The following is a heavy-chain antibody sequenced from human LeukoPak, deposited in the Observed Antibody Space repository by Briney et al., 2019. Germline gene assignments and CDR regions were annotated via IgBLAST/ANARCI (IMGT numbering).Heavy chain of an antibody. D-gene: IGHD3-22*01. CDR2: ITPYSGGT. Sequence: ASVKVSCKPSGYTFSAFYIHWVRQAPGQGLEWMGWITPYSGGTNYAQRFQDWVTMTWDTSIGTANMELSGLKSDDTAVYYCARDRADNFDSSGYYPDGLDIWGQGTMVTVS. J-gene: IGHJ3*02. CDR3: ARDRADNFDSSGYYPDGLDI. V-gene: IGHV1-2*04. CDR1: GYTFSAFY.